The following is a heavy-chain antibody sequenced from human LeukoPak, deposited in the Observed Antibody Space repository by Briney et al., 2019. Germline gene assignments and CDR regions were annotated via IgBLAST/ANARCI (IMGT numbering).Heavy chain of an antibody. D-gene: IGHD3-3*01. CDR3: ARVRDFWSGHGRAYNWFDP. CDR1: GGSISSGGYY. Sequence: SETLSLTCTVSGGSISSGGYYWSWIRQHPGKGLEWIGYIYYSGSTYYTPSLKSRVTISVDTSKTQFSLKLSSVTAADTAVYYCARVRDFWSGHGRAYNWFDPWGQGTLVTVSS. J-gene: IGHJ5*02. V-gene: IGHV4-31*03. CDR2: IYYSGST.